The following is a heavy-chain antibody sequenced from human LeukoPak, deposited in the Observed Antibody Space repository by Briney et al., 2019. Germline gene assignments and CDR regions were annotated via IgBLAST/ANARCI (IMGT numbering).Heavy chain of an antibody. J-gene: IGHJ4*02. Sequence: GESLKISCKGSGYSFTSYWIGWVRQMPGKGLEWMGIIYPDDSDTRYSPSFQGQVTISADKSISTAYLQWSSLKASDTAMYYCARQERQQLVVSGFDYWGQGTLVTVSS. CDR2: IYPDDSDT. V-gene: IGHV5-51*01. CDR1: GYSFTSYW. CDR3: ARQERQQLVVSGFDY. D-gene: IGHD6-13*01.